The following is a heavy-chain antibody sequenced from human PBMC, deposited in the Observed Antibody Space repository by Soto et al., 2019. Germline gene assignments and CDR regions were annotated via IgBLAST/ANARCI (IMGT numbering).Heavy chain of an antibody. CDR2: ISAYNGNT. V-gene: IGHV1-18*01. Sequence: QVQLVQSGAEVKKPGASVKVSCKASGYTFTSYGISWVRQAPGQGLAWMGWISAYNGNTNYAQKLQGRVTMTTDTATSTAYMELRSLRSDDTAVDYCAAYRENCSGGSCCADAFDIWGQGTMVTVSS. J-gene: IGHJ3*02. CDR3: AAYRENCSGGSCCADAFDI. CDR1: GYTFTSYG. D-gene: IGHD2-15*01.